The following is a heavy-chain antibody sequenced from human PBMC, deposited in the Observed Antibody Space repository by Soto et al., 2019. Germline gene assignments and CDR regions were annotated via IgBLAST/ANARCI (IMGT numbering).Heavy chain of an antibody. Sequence: ASVKVSCKASGYTFTSYYMHWVRQAPGQGLEWMGIINPSGGSTSYAQKFQGRVTMTRDTSTSTVYMELSSLRSEDTAVYYCARVGPYDSSEDPYYFDYWGQGTRVTVSS. J-gene: IGHJ4*02. D-gene: IGHD3-22*01. CDR3: ARVGPYDSSEDPYYFDY. CDR1: GYTFTSYY. V-gene: IGHV1-46*01. CDR2: INPSGGST.